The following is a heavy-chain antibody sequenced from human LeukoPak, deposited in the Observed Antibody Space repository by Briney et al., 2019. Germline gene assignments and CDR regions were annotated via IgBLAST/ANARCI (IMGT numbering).Heavy chain of an antibody. CDR2: IASDGSST. D-gene: IGHD4-23*01. CDR1: GFTFSSYW. V-gene: IGHV3-74*01. CDR3: ARGRPHGNDY. J-gene: IGHJ4*02. Sequence: PGGSLRLPCAASGFTFSSYWMNWVRQAPGKGLEWVSRIASDGSSTTYADSVKGRFSISRDNAKNTLYLQMNSLRVEDTAVYYCARGRPHGNDYWGQGTLVTVSS.